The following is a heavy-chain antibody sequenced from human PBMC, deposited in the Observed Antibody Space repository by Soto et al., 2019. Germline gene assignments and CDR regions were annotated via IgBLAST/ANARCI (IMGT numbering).Heavy chain of an antibody. D-gene: IGHD3-3*01. Sequence: GESLKISCKGSGYSFTSSWLSWVRQMPGKGLGWMGRIDPSDSYTNYSPSFQGHVTISADKSISTAYLQWSSLKASDTAMYYCARSKYYEFWSGYSPRYYYYGMDVWGQGTTVTVSS. CDR2: IDPSDSYT. J-gene: IGHJ6*02. CDR1: GYSFTSSW. CDR3: ARSKYYEFWSGYSPRYYYYGMDV. V-gene: IGHV5-10-1*01.